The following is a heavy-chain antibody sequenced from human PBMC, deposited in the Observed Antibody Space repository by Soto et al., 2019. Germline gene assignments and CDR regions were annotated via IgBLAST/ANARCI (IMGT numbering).Heavy chain of an antibody. D-gene: IGHD6-19*01. Sequence: PSETLSLTGTVSGGSVTGGSHYWSWIRQPPGKGLEFIGYISFFGSTKYNPSLKSRVTISVDTSKNQFSLELTSLTAADTAVYYCARDRSSGWTWFDYWGQGTLVTVSS. CDR2: ISFFGST. V-gene: IGHV4-61*01. CDR1: GGSVTGGSHY. J-gene: IGHJ4*02. CDR3: ARDRSSGWTWFDY.